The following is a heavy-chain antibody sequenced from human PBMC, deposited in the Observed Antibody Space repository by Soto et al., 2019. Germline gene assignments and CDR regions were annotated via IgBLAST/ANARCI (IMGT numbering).Heavy chain of an antibody. CDR1: GGSISSSSYY. Sequence: SETLSLTCTVSGGSISSSSYYWGWIRQPPGKGLEWIGSIYYSGSTYYNPSLKSRVTISVDTSKNQFSLKLSSVTAADTAVYYCARHQGGGFLEWFRYGMDVWGQGTTVTVSS. CDR3: ARHQGGGFLEWFRYGMDV. D-gene: IGHD3-3*01. J-gene: IGHJ6*02. CDR2: IYYSGST. V-gene: IGHV4-39*01.